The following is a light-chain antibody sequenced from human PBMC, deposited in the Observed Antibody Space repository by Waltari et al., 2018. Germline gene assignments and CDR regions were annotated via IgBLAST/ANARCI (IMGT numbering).Light chain of an antibody. V-gene: IGLV2-8*01. CDR2: EVS. Sequence: QSALTQPPSASGSPGQSVTISCTGTSSDLGAYNYVSWYQQHPVKAPKLMIYEVSKRPSGVPDRFSGSKSGNTASLTVSGLQAEDEADYYCSSYAGSNNFDVFGTGTKVTVL. J-gene: IGLJ1*01. CDR1: SSDLGAYNY. CDR3: SSYAGSNNFDV.